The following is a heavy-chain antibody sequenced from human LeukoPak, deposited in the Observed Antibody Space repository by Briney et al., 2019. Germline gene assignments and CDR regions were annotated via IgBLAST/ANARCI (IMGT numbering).Heavy chain of an antibody. D-gene: IGHD7-27*01. CDR2: ISACNGQT. CDR3: ARSGDGNWFDP. J-gene: IGHJ5*02. Sequence: ASVKVSCKASGSPFMKFGIAWVRQAPGQGFEWMGWISACNGQTNYAQNIQGRVTMTTDTSTDTAYMELRSLTSDDTAVYYCARSGDGNWFDPWGQGTLVTVSS. CDR1: GSPFMKFG. V-gene: IGHV1-18*01.